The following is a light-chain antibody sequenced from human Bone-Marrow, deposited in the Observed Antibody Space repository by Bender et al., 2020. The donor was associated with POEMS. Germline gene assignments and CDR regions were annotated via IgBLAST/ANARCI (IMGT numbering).Light chain of an antibody. V-gene: IGLV3-1*01. CDR2: QDT. CDR1: KLGDKY. Sequence: SYELTQPPSVSVSPGQTASITCSGDKLGDKYACWYQQKPGQSPVLVIYQDTKRPSGIPERFSGSTSGNTATLTISGTQAMDEADYYCQAWDSSPGVFGAGTKLTV. J-gene: IGLJ3*02. CDR3: QAWDSSPGV.